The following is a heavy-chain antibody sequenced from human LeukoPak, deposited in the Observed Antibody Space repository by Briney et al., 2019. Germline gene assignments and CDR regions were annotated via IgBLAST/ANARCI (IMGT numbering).Heavy chain of an antibody. CDR2: INHSGST. CDR3: ARRSIPAYGSGGYRPKTWFDP. V-gene: IGHV4-34*01. J-gene: IGHJ5*02. CDR1: RGSFSGYY. Sequence: SETLSLTCVVSRGSFSGYYWNWIRQSPDKGLEWIGEINHSGSTNYNPSLKSRVTISLDTSKNQFSLKLTSVTAADTAVYFCARRSIPAYGSGGYRPKTWFDPWGQGTLVTVSS. D-gene: IGHD3-10*01.